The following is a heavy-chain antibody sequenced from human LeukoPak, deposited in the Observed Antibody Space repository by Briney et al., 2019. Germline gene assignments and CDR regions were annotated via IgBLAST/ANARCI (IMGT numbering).Heavy chain of an antibody. V-gene: IGHV3-74*01. Sequence: GGSLRLSCAASGFTFRSYWMHWVRQAPGKGLVWVSRINSDGSSTSYADSVKGRFTISRDNAKETLYLQMNSLRSEDTAVYYCARDVPYCGGDCHDAFDIWGQGTMVTVSS. CDR2: INSDGSST. J-gene: IGHJ3*02. D-gene: IGHD2-21*02. CDR3: ARDVPYCGGDCHDAFDI. CDR1: GFTFRSYW.